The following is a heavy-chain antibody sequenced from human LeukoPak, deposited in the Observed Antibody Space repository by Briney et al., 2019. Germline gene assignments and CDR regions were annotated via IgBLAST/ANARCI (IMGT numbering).Heavy chain of an antibody. CDR2: ISSSEVTT. CDR3: AKGGLLDAFDI. V-gene: IGHV3-23*01. D-gene: IGHD3/OR15-3a*01. J-gene: IGHJ3*02. CDR1: GFTFSSSE. Sequence: GVSLRLSCAASGFTFSSSELSWVRQAPGKGLEWVSIISSSEVTTYYADSVKGRFTISRDNSKNTLYLRMDSLRVEDTAVYYCAKGGLLDAFDIWGQGTMVTVSS.